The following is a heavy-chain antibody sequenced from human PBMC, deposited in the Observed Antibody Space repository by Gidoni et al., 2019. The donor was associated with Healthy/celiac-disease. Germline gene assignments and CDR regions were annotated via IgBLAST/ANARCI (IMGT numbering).Heavy chain of an antibody. V-gene: IGHV5-51*01. CDR3: ARHPTVVKVDYYGMDV. D-gene: IGHD4-17*01. J-gene: IGHJ6*02. CDR1: GYSFTSYW. CDR2: IYPGDSDT. Sequence: EVQLVQSGAEVNKPGESLKISCKGSGYSFTSYWIGWVRQMPGKGLEWMGIIYPGDSDTRYSPSFQGQVTISADKSISTAYLQWSSLKASDTAMYYCARHPTVVKVDYYGMDVWGQGTTVTVSS.